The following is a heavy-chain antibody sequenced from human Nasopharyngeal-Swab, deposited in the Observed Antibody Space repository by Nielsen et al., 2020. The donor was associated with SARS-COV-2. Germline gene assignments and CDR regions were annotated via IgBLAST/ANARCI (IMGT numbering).Heavy chain of an antibody. V-gene: IGHV3-23*03. Sequence: GGSLRLSCAASGFTFSNFAMTWVRQPPGKGPEWVAIIYSDGSGTFYADSVEGRFAISRDNSKNTVHLEMNSLRAEDTAVYYCAKHEINYYTLGVWGQGTTVTVPS. J-gene: IGHJ6*02. CDR1: GFTFSNFA. CDR3: AKHEINYYTLGV. CDR2: IYSDGSGT. D-gene: IGHD3-22*01.